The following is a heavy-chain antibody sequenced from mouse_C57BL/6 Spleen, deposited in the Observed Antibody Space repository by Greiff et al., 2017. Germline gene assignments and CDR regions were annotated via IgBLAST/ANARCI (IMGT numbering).Heavy chain of an antibody. Sequence: EVQLQQSGPELVKPGASVKIPCKASGYTFTDYNMDWVKQSHGKSLEWIGDINPNNGGTIYNQKFKGKATLTVDKSSSTAYMELRSLTSEDAAVYYCASFYYGNFAYWGQGTLVTVSA. CDR3: ASFYYGNFAY. CDR2: INPNNGGT. J-gene: IGHJ3*01. CDR1: GYTFTDYN. V-gene: IGHV1-18*01. D-gene: IGHD2-1*01.